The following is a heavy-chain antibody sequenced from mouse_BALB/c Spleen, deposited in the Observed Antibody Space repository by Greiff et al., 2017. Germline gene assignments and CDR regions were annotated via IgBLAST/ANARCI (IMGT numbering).Heavy chain of an antibody. J-gene: IGHJ1*01. CDR3: ARGFWYFDV. CDR1: GYSITSGYY. V-gene: IGHV3-6*02. Sequence: EVQLQQSGPGLVKPSQSLSLTCSVTGYSITSGYYWNWIRQFPGNKLEWMGYISYDGSNNYNPSLKNRISITRDTSKNQFFLKLNSVTTEDTATYYCARGFWYFDVWGAGTTVTVSS. CDR2: ISYDGSN.